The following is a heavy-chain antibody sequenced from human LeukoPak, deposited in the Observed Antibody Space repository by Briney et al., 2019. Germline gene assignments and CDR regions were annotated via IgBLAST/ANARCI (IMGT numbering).Heavy chain of an antibody. CDR2: MYYSGST. D-gene: IGHD1-1*01. V-gene: IGHV4-59*01. Sequence: SETLSLTCTASGGSISSYSWSWIRQPPGKGLEWIGYMYYSGSTDYNPSLRSRVTISVDTSKNQFSLKLSSVTAADTAVYYCARVQLGGYYYYMDVWGKGTTVTISS. J-gene: IGHJ6*03. CDR1: GGSISSYS. CDR3: ARVQLGGYYYYMDV.